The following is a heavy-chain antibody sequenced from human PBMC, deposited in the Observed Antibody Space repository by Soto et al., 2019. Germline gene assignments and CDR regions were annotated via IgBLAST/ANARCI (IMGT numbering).Heavy chain of an antibody. J-gene: IGHJ6*02. CDR3: ARESVELRFLEWLPENYYYYYGMDV. V-gene: IGHV3-33*01. CDR2: IWYDGSNK. D-gene: IGHD3-3*01. Sequence: GGSLRLSCAASGFTFSSYGMHWVRQAPGKGLEWVAVIWYDGSNKYYADSVKGRFTISRDNSKNTLYLQMNSLRAEDTAVYYCARESVELRFLEWLPENYYYYYGMDVWGQGTTVTSP. CDR1: GFTFSSYG.